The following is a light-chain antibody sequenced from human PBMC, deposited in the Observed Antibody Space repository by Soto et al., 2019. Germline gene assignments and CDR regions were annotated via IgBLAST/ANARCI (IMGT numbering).Light chain of an antibody. V-gene: IGLV2-11*01. J-gene: IGLJ2*01. CDR1: SSDVGGYNY. CDR3: CSYAGIYTLYVV. CDR2: DVS. Sequence: QSVLTQPRSVSGSPGQSVTISCTGTSSDVGGYNYVSWYQQHPGKAPKLMIYDVSKRPSGVPDRFSGSKSGNTASLTISGLQAEDESDYYCCSYAGIYTLYVVFGGGTKLTVL.